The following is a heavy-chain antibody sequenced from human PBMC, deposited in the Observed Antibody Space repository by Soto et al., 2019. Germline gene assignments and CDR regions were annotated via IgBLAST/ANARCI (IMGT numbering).Heavy chain of an antibody. CDR1: GGSISSYY. CDR3: ARDRDDDYGDYSSSGMDV. CDR2: IYYSGST. D-gene: IGHD4-17*01. V-gene: IGHV4-59*01. Sequence: SETLSLTCTVSGGSISSYYWSWIRQPPGKGLEWIGYIYYSGSTNYNPSLKSRVTISVDTSKNQFSLKLSSVTAADTAVYYCARDRDDDYGDYSSSGMDVWGQGTTVTVSS. J-gene: IGHJ6*02.